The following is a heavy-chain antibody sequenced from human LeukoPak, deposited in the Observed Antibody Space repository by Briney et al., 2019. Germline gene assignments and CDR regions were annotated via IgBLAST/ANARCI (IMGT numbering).Heavy chain of an antibody. CDR3: AKMGGNYCSSTSCHLDY. V-gene: IGHV3-21*01. CDR1: GFTFSSYS. CDR2: ISSSSSYI. D-gene: IGHD2-2*01. J-gene: IGHJ4*02. Sequence: GGSLRLSCAASGFTFSSYSMNWVRQAPGKGLEWVSSISSSSSYIYYADSVKGRFTISRDNSKNTLYLQMNSLRAEDTAVYYCAKMGGNYCSSTSCHLDYWGQGTLVTVSS.